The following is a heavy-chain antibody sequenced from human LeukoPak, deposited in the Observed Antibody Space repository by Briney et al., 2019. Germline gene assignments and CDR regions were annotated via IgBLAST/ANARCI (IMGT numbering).Heavy chain of an antibody. CDR3: AIDAGHEGIDY. V-gene: IGHV1-69*05. CDR2: IIPIFGTA. J-gene: IGHJ4*02. Sequence: SVKVSCKASGGTFSSYAISWVRQAPGQGLEWMGGIIPIFGTANYAQKFQGRVTITTDESTSTAYMELSSLRSEDTAVYCCAIDAGHEGIDYWGQGTLVTVSS. CDR1: GGTFSSYA. D-gene: IGHD6-13*01.